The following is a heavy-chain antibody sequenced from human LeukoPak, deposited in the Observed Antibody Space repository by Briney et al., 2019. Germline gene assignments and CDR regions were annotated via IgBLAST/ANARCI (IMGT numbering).Heavy chain of an antibody. J-gene: IGHJ4*02. Sequence: PGGSLRLSCAASGFTFGSYWMAWVRQAPGKGLEWVANINQVGSEKNYVDSVKGRFTISRDNARSSLYLQMNSLRADDTAVYYCARDSLDYYDSSGYHTLDYWGQGTLVTVSS. D-gene: IGHD3-22*01. CDR1: GFTFGSYW. CDR3: ARDSLDYYDSSGYHTLDY. V-gene: IGHV3-7*03. CDR2: INQVGSEK.